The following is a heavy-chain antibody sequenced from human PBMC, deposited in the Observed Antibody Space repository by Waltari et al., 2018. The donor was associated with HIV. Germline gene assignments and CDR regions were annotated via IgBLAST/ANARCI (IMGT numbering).Heavy chain of an antibody. J-gene: IGHJ4*02. CDR1: SGSFSGNF. Sequence: QLLQWGPGLLRPSETMSLHCAVYSGSFSGNFWSWVRQPPGKGLEWLGEINSGGGTNYNPSLKNRVTISVDAAKNQFSLKLTSVTATDTAVYYCAKLNITATGTKFESWGQGTLVTVSS. CDR2: INSGGGT. V-gene: IGHV4-34*02. CDR3: AKLNITATGTKFES. D-gene: IGHD6-13*01.